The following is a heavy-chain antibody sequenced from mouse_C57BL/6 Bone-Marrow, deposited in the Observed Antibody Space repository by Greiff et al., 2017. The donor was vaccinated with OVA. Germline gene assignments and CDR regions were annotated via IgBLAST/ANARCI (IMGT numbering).Heavy chain of an antibody. Sequence: EVKLMESGGGLVKPGGSLKLSCAASGFTFSSYAMSWVSQTPEKSLEWVATISDGGGYTYYPDNVKGRFTISRDNATNTRYLQMSHLKSEDTAMYDWARAIGPRGWGYAMDYWGQGTSVTVSS. CDR2: ISDGGGYT. CDR3: ARAIGPRGWGYAMDY. D-gene: IGHD3-3*01. J-gene: IGHJ4*01. V-gene: IGHV5-4*03. CDR1: GFTFSSYA.